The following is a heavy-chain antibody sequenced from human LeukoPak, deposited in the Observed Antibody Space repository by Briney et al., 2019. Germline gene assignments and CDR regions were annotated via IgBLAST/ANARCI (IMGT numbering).Heavy chain of an antibody. V-gene: IGHV3-33*01. CDR1: GFTFSSYG. J-gene: IGHJ5*02. CDR2: IWYDGTNK. D-gene: IGHD2-15*01. Sequence: GGSLRLSCAASGFTFSSYGMHWVRQAPGKGLEWVAVIWYDGTNKYYADSVKGRFTISRDNSKNTLYLQMNSLRAEDTAVYYCARQVPGCSGASCYSGSFDPWGQGTLVTVSS. CDR3: ARQVPGCSGASCYSGSFDP.